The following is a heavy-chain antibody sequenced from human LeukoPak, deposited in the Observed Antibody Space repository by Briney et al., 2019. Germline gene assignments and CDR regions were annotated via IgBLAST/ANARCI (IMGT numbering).Heavy chain of an antibody. J-gene: IGHJ6*03. CDR3: ARDQSYYDFWSGYYPRDPKSGYMDV. CDR1: GGSISSSNW. Sequence: PSETLSLTCAVSGGSISSSNWWSWVRQPPGKGLEWIGEMYHTGSTNYNPSLKSRVTISVDTSKNQFSLKLSSVTAADTAVYYCARDQSYYDFWSGYYPRDPKSGYMDVWGKGTTVTVSS. D-gene: IGHD3-3*01. CDR2: MYHTGST. V-gene: IGHV4-4*02.